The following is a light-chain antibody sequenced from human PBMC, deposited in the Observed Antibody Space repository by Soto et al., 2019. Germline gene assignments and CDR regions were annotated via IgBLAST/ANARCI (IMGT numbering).Light chain of an antibody. Sequence: EIVMTQSPVTLSVSPGERATLSCRASQSVSSNLAWYQQKPGQAPRLLIYGASTRATGIPARFSGSGSGTEFTLTICSLQSEDFAVYYCQQYNNWPPAITFGQGTRLEIK. CDR3: QQYNNWPPAIT. CDR1: QSVSSN. V-gene: IGKV3-15*01. CDR2: GAS. J-gene: IGKJ5*01.